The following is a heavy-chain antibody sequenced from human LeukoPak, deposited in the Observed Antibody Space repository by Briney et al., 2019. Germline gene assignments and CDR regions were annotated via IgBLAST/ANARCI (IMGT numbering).Heavy chain of an antibody. CDR1: GDSVSSKYGA. V-gene: IGHV6-1*01. D-gene: IGHD6-19*01. CDR2: TYYRSKWYN. J-gene: IGHJ4*02. Sequence: SQTLSLTCAISGDSVSSKYGAWNRIRQSPSRGLEWLGRTYYRSKWYNDYAVFMQGRISINPDTSKNQFSLQLNSVTPEDTAVYYCARDEGASGWYTFDYWGQGTQVTVSS. CDR3: ARDEGASGWYTFDY.